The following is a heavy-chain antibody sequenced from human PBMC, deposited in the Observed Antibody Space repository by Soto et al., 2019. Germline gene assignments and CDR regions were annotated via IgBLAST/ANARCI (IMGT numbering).Heavy chain of an antibody. Sequence: GGSLRLSCAASGFPFSSYGMHWVRQAPGKGLEWVAVISYDGSNKYYADSVKGRFTISRDNSKNTLYLQMNSLRAEDTAVYYCAKYGNDFTPGGFDYWGQGTLVTVSS. D-gene: IGHD3-3*01. J-gene: IGHJ4*02. V-gene: IGHV3-30*18. CDR3: AKYGNDFTPGGFDY. CDR2: ISYDGSNK. CDR1: GFPFSSYG.